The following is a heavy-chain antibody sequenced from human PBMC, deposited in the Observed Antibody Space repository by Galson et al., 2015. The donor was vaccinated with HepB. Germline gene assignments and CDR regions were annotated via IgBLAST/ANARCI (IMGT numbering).Heavy chain of an antibody. CDR3: ARDDYDFWSGYYHGG. J-gene: IGHJ4*02. D-gene: IGHD3-3*01. CDR2: IKQDGSEK. CDR1: GFTFSSYW. Sequence: SLRLSCAASGFTFSSYWMSWVRQAPGKGLERVANIKQDGSEKYYVDSVKGRFTISRDNAKNSLYLQMNSLRAEDTAVYYCARDDYDFWSGYYHGGWGQGTLVTVSS. V-gene: IGHV3-7*03.